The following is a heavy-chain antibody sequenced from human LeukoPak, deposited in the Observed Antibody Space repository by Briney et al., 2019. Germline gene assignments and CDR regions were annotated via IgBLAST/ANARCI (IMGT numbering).Heavy chain of an antibody. V-gene: IGHV4-59*01. J-gene: IGHJ5*02. Sequence: SETLSLTCTVSGGSISSYYWRWIRQPPGKGLEWIGYIYYSGSTNYNPSLKSRVTISVDTSKNQFSLKLSSVTAADTAVYYCARYRGQLGLGTNWFDPWGQGTLVTVSS. CDR2: IYYSGST. CDR3: ARYRGQLGLGTNWFDP. D-gene: IGHD6-13*01. CDR1: GGSISSYY.